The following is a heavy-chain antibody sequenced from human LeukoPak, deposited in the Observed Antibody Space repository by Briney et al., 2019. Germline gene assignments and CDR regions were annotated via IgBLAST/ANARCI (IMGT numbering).Heavy chain of an antibody. CDR2: IYTSGRT. J-gene: IGHJ6*03. CDR1: GGSISSYY. D-gene: IGHD2-2*01. CDR3: ARELEEYQLPDYYYYYMDV. V-gene: IGHV4-4*07. Sequence: SETLSLTCTVSGGSISSYYWSWIRQPAGKGLEWIGRIYTSGRTNYNPSLKSRVTMSVDTSKNQFSLKLSSVTAAGTAVYYCARELEEYQLPDYYYYYMDVWGKGTTVTVSS.